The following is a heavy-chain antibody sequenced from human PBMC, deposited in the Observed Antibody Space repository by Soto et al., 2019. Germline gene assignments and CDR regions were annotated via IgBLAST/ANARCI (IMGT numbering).Heavy chain of an antibody. Sequence: SETLSLTCAVSGGTISSGGYSWSWIRQPPGKGLEWIGYIYHSGSTYYNPSLKSRVTISVDRSKNQFSLKLSSVTAADTAVYYCARGSRYYYYYGMDVWGQGTTVTVSS. V-gene: IGHV4-30-2*01. J-gene: IGHJ6*02. CDR1: GGTISSGGYS. CDR2: IYHSGST. CDR3: ARGSRYYYYYGMDV.